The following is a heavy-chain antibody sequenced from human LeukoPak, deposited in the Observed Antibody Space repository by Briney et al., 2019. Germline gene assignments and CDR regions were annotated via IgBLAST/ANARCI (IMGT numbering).Heavy chain of an antibody. CDR1: GGSINSYY. Sequence: SETLSLTCTVSGGSINSYYWSWIRQSPGKGLEWIGYTNYSGSTNYNPSLKGRVTMSVDTSKNQVSLKLSSVTAADTAVYYCAKGYNYAYGWFDPWGQGTLVTVSS. J-gene: IGHJ5*02. D-gene: IGHD5-18*01. CDR2: TNYSGST. V-gene: IGHV4-59*01. CDR3: AKGYNYAYGWFDP.